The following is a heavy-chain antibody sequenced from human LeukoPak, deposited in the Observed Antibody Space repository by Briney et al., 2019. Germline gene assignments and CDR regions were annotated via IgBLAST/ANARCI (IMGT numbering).Heavy chain of an antibody. CDR3: ARESGYCRGGSCYESLYVV. CDR1: GGSFSSSSYY. D-gene: IGHD2-15*01. J-gene: IGHJ6*04. Sequence: PSETLSLTCTVSGGSFSSSSYYWGWIRQPPGRGLEWIGSIYYRGSNYHNSSLKGRVTMSIDTSKNQFSLRLSSVTAADTTVYYCARESGYCRGGSCYESLYVVWGKGTTVTISS. V-gene: IGHV4-39*07. CDR2: IYYRGSN.